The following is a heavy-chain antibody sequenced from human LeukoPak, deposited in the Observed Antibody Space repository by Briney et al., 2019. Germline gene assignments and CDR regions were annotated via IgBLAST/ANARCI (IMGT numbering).Heavy chain of an antibody. CDR2: IRAKIHDGTT. Sequence: GWSLRLSCTTSGFIFGDYNMNWVRQAPGKGLEWVGYIRAKIHDGTTDFAASVKGRFTISRDDSKSIAYLQMTSLKSEDTAVYYCSRGQKDPYGPEFDYWGQGTLVTVSS. D-gene: IGHD3-10*01. V-gene: IGHV3-49*04. CDR1: GFIFGDYN. CDR3: SRGQKDPYGPEFDY. J-gene: IGHJ4*02.